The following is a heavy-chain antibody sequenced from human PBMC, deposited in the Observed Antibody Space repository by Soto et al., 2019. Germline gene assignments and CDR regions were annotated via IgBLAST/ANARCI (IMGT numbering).Heavy chain of an antibody. J-gene: IGHJ6*02. D-gene: IGHD2-2*01. CDR3: TTEDIVVVPAAGDYYGMDV. V-gene: IGHV3-15*01. CDR1: GFTFSNAW. Sequence: PGGSLRLSCAASGFTFSNAWMSWVRQAPGKGLEWVGRIKSKTDGGTTDYAAPVKGRFTISRDDSKNTLYLQMNSLKTEDTAVYYCTTEDIVVVPAAGDYYGMDVWGQGTTVTVSS. CDR2: IKSKTDGGTT.